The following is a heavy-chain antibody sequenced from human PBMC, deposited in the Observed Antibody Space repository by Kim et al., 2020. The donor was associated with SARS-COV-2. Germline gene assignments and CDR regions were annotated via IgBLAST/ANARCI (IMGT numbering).Heavy chain of an antibody. CDR3: AKAISGVAGTFDY. D-gene: IGHD6-19*01. J-gene: IGHJ4*02. Sequence: GGSLRLSCAASGFTFDDYAMRWVRQAPGKGLEWVSLISGDGGSTYYADAVKGRFTISRDNSKNSLYLQMNSLRIEDTAWYYCAKAISGVAGTFDYWGQDTLVPVSS. V-gene: IGHV3-43*02. CDR1: GFTFDDYA. CDR2: ISGDGGST.